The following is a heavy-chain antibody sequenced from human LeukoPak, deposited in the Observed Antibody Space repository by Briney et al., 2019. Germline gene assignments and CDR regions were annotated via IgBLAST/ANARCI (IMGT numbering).Heavy chain of an antibody. D-gene: IGHD3-3*01. J-gene: IGHJ5*02. CDR3: ARDAASGNNWFDP. V-gene: IGHV3-48*01. Sequence: PGGSLRLSCAASGFTFSSYSLNWVRQAPGKGLEWVSYISPSSTSMYYADSVRGRFTISRDNAGNSLYLQMNSLSTEDTALYYCARDAASGNNWFDPWGQGTLVTVSS. CDR1: GFTFSSYS. CDR2: ISPSSTSM.